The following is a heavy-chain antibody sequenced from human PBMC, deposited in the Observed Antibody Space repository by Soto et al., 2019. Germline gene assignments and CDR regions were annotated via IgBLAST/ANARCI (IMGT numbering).Heavy chain of an antibody. CDR2: INHSGST. CDR1: GGNFGGLY. V-gene: IGHV4-34*01. D-gene: IGHD3-10*01. Sequence: SQTMCLTYAVDGGNFGGLYCSWIRKHPGKGLEWIGEINHSGSTNYNPSLKSRVTISVDTSKNQFSLKLSSVTAADTAVYYCARGMYYGSGSYYNSPARMDVWGQRITVTVSS. J-gene: IGHJ6*02. CDR3: ARGMYYGSGSYYNSPARMDV.